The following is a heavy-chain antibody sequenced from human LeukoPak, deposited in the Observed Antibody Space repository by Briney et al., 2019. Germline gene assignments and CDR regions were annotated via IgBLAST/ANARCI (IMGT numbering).Heavy chain of an antibody. D-gene: IGHD3-3*01. CDR2: ISGSGGST. Sequence: PGGSLRLSCAASGFTFSSYAMSWVRQAPGKGLEWVSAISGSGGSTYYADSVKGRFTISRDNSKNTLYLQMNSLRAEDTAVYYCAKGPRFLEWLSPDPYFDYWGQGILVTVSS. J-gene: IGHJ4*02. CDR1: GFTFSSYA. CDR3: AKGPRFLEWLSPDPYFDY. V-gene: IGHV3-23*01.